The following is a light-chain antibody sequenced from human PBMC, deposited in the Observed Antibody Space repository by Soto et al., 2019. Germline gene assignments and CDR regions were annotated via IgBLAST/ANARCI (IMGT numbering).Light chain of an antibody. Sequence: EIVLTQSPATLSLSPGERATLSCRASQSVGTNLAWYQQKPGQAPRLLIYDASNRATGIPTRFSGSGSGTDFTLTISSLESEDFAFYYCHQRSAWPLTFGGGTKVEIK. CDR3: HQRSAWPLT. J-gene: IGKJ4*01. CDR1: QSVGTN. CDR2: DAS. V-gene: IGKV3-11*01.